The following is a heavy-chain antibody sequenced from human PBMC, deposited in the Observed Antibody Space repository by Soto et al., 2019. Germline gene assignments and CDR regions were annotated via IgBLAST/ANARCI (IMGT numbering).Heavy chain of an antibody. CDR2: IYYSGST. Sequence: TSETLSLTCTVSGGSISSSSYYWGWIRQPPGKGLEWIGSIYYSGSTYYNPSLKSRVTISVDTSKNQFSLKLSSVTAADTAVYYCATRRTGYSSSWYYYGMDVWGQGTTVTVSS. CDR3: ATRRTGYSSSWYYYGMDV. V-gene: IGHV4-39*01. D-gene: IGHD6-13*01. CDR1: GGSISSSSYY. J-gene: IGHJ6*02.